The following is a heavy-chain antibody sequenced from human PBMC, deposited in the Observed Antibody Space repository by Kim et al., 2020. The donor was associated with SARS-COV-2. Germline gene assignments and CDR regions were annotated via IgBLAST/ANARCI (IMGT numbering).Heavy chain of an antibody. CDR3: ARGGTRGLFDY. D-gene: IGHD5-12*01. CDR1: GFTFNDYT. V-gene: IGHV3-23*01. J-gene: IGHJ4*02. Sequence: GGSLRLSCAASGFTFNDYTMTWVRQAPGKGLEWVSVISGSGGSTNYADSVKGRLTISRDNSKNTLYLQMNSLRAEDAAVYYCARGGTRGLFDYWGPGT. CDR2: ISGSGGST.